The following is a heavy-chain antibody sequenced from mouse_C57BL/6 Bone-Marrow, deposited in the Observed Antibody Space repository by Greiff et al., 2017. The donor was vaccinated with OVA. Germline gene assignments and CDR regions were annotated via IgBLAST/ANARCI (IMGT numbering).Heavy chain of an antibody. D-gene: IGHD2-3*01. CDR1: GYTFTSYW. V-gene: IGHV1-52*01. Sequence: QVHVKQPGAELVRPGSSVKLSCKASGYTFTSYWMHWVKQRPIQGLEWIGNIDPSDSETHYNQKFKDKATLTVDKSSSTAYMQLSSLTSEDSAVYYCARSAWLLRYAMDYWGQGTSVTVSS. CDR3: ARSAWLLRYAMDY. CDR2: IDPSDSET. J-gene: IGHJ4*01.